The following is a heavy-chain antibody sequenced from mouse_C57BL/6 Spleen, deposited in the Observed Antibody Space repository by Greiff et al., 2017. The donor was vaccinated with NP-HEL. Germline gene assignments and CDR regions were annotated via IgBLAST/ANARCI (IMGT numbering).Heavy chain of an antibody. CDR3: ARGPSYYNYDENAMDY. CDR1: GYTFTSYW. CDR2: IHPSDSDT. Sequence: QVHLQQPGAELVKPGASVKLSCKASGYTFTSYWMHWVKQRPGQGLEWIGRIHPSDSDTNYTQKFKGKSTLTVDKSSSTAYMQLSSLTSEDSAVYYCARGPSYYNYDENAMDYWGQGTSVTVSS. D-gene: IGHD2-4*01. V-gene: IGHV1-74*01. J-gene: IGHJ4*01.